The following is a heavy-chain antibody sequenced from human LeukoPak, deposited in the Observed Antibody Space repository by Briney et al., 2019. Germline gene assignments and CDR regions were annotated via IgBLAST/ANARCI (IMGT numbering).Heavy chain of an antibody. V-gene: IGHV3-48*03. D-gene: IGHD5-18*01. J-gene: IGHJ4*02. CDR3: ARGVTGGY. Sequence: PGGSLRLPRAASGFTFSIYEMNCVRQAPGRRVECVSYNSSSGSTIYYAVYVKGRFTISRYNAKNSLYLKMVSVRAEDTAVYYCARGVTGGYWGQGTLVTVSS. CDR1: GFTFSIYE. CDR2: NSSSGSTI.